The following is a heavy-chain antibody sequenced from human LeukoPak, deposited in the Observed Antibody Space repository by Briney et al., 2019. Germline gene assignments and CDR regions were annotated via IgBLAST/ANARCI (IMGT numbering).Heavy chain of an antibody. CDR3: ARAINPNIVLMVYAKVYYMDV. J-gene: IGHJ6*03. V-gene: IGHV3-74*01. CDR2: IYSDGSST. CDR1: GFTFSTSW. Sequence: PGGSLRLSCAASGFTFSTSWMHWVRQAPGKGLVWVSRIYSDGSSTTCADSVKGRFTISRDNARNTLFLQMNSLRVEDTAVYYCARAINPNIVLMVYAKVYYMDVWGKGTTVTVSS. D-gene: IGHD2-8*01.